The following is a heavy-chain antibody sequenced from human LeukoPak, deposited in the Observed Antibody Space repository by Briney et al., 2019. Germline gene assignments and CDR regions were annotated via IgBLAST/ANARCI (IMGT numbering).Heavy chain of an antibody. V-gene: IGHV5-51*01. CDR2: IYPGDSDT. Sequence: GESLKISCKASGYSFSNYWIGWVRQMPGKGLEWMGIIYPGDSDTRYSPSFQGQVTISADKSISTAYLQWSSLKASDTAMYYCARHAYYYDSSGYYRLDYWGQGTLVTVSS. CDR1: GYSFSNYW. J-gene: IGHJ4*02. CDR3: ARHAYYYDSSGYYRLDY. D-gene: IGHD3-22*01.